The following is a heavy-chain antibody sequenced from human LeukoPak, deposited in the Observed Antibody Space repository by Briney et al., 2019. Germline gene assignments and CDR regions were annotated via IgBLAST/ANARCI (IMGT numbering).Heavy chain of an antibody. CDR1: VGTFSRYS. CDR2: FIPILGIP. J-gene: IGHJ4*02. Sequence: SVNVSCKASVGTFSRYSINWVRQAPGQGLEWMGRFIPILGIPNYAQKLQGRVTITADKAMRTAYMELSRQRSEGTAIYYNARDRDCSSRSCYALRFVDWGQGTLVTVFS. CDR3: ARDRDCSSRSCYALRFVD. V-gene: IGHV1-69*04. D-gene: IGHD2-2*01.